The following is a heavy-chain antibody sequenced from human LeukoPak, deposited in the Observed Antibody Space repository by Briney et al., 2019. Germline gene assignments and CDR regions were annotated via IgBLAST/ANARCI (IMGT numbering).Heavy chain of an antibody. V-gene: IGHV4-59*01. CDR3: ARGQGGNYYLNYFDY. D-gene: IGHD1-26*01. CDR2: IYYSGST. CDR1: GGSISSYY. Sequence: SETLSLTCTVSGGSISSYYWSWIRQPPGKGLEWIGYIYYSGSTNHNPSLKSRVTISVDTSRNQFSLKLTSVTAADTAVYYCARGQGGNYYLNYFDYWGQGALVTVSS. J-gene: IGHJ4*02.